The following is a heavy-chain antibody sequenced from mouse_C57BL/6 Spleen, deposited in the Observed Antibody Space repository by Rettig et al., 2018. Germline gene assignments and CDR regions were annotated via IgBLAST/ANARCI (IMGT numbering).Heavy chain of an antibody. Sequence: EVQLQQSGPELVKPGASVKISCKASGYTFTDYYMNWVKQSHGKSLEWIGDINPNNGGTSYNQKFKGKATLTVDKSSSTAYMELRSLTSEDSAVYYCARWDYGSSYGDYWGQGTTLTVSS. V-gene: IGHV1-26*01. D-gene: IGHD1-1*01. J-gene: IGHJ2*01. CDR2: INPNNGGT. CDR1: GYTFTDYY. CDR3: ARWDYGSSYGDY.